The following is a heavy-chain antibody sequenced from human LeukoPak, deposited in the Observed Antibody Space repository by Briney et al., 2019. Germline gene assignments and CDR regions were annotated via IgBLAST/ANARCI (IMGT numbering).Heavy chain of an antibody. V-gene: IGHV4-59*01. CDR1: GVSISDYH. J-gene: IGHJ4*02. Sequence: SETLSLTCSVSGVSISDYHWIWIRQPPAKGLEWMGYFSYSGSTRYNPSLKSRVTMSVDTSKNQFSLRPISVAAADTAVYYCARMYSGTSYYFDFWGQGTLVTVSS. D-gene: IGHD1-26*01. CDR3: ARMYSGTSYYFDF. CDR2: FSYSGST.